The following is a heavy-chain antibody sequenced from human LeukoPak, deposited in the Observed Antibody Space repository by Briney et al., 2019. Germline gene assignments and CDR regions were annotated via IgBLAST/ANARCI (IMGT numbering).Heavy chain of an antibody. CDR3: ARDVRYDFWSGYYEAYYYYYMDV. D-gene: IGHD3-3*01. V-gene: IGHV4-31*03. Sequence: SQTLSLTCTVSGFSISSGGHYWSWIRQHPGKGLEWFGYIYYSGSTYYNPSLKSRVTISVDTSKNQFSLKLSSVTAADTAVYYCARDVRYDFWSGYYEAYYYYYMDVWGKGTTVTVSS. CDR2: IYYSGST. CDR1: GFSISSGGHY. J-gene: IGHJ6*03.